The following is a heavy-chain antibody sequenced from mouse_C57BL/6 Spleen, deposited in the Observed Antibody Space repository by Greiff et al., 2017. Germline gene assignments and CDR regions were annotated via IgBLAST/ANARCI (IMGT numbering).Heavy chain of an antibody. V-gene: IGHV1-52*01. CDR3: ARLYYGGNSWYFDV. CDR2: IDPSDSET. CDR1: GYTFTSYW. Sequence: QVQLQQPGAELVRPGSSVKLSCKASGYTFTSYWMHWVKQRPIQGLEWIGNIDPSDSETHYNQKFKDKATLTVDKSSSTAYMQLSSLTSEDSAVYYCARLYYGGNSWYFDVWGTGTTVTVSS. J-gene: IGHJ1*03. D-gene: IGHD1-1*01.